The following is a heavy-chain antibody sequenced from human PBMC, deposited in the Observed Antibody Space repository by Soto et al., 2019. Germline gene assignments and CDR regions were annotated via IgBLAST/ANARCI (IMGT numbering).Heavy chain of an antibody. CDR3: ARVYYGPGSYLVRRYNWFDP. Sequence: SETLSLTCAVYGGSFSGYYWSWIRQPPGKGLEWIGEINHSGSTNYNPSLKSRVTISVDTSKNQFSLKLSSVTAADTAVYYCARVYYGPGSYLVRRYNWFDPWGQGTLVTVSS. V-gene: IGHV4-34*01. CDR1: GGSFSGYY. CDR2: INHSGST. J-gene: IGHJ5*02. D-gene: IGHD3-10*01.